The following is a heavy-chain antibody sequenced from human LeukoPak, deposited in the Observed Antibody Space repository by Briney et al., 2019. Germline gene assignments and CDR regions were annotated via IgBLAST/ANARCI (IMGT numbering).Heavy chain of an antibody. J-gene: IGHJ1*01. D-gene: IGHD3-22*01. CDR1: GVTFDDSA. CDR3: AKAPPYYSDSSGYFQH. V-gene: IGHV3-9*01. CDR2: ISWNSGII. Sequence: GGSLRLSCAASGVTFDDSAMHWVRQVPGKGLEWVSGISWNSGIIDYADSVKGRFTISRDNAKNSLYLQMNNLRPDDTAFYYCAKAPPYYSDSSGYFQHWGQGTLVTVSS.